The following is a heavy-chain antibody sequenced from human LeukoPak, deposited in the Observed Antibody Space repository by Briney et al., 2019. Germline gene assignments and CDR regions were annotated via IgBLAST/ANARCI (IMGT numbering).Heavy chain of an antibody. CDR1: GFTFSNYP. CDR3: ARAGQLATHHYFDY. J-gene: IGHJ4*02. V-gene: IGHV3-64*01. Sequence: PGGSLRLSCAASGFTFSNYPMHWVRQAPGKGLEYVSAITNDGGTTYYANSVKGRFTISRDNSKNTLYLQMNSLRAEDTAVYHCARAGQLATHHYFDYWGQGTLVTVSS. D-gene: IGHD6-6*01. CDR2: ITNDGGTT.